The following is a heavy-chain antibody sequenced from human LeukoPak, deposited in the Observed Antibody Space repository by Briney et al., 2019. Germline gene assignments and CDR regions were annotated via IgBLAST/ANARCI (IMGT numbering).Heavy chain of an antibody. J-gene: IGHJ4*02. CDR3: ARDPADSSGYPSFDFDY. CDR2: IPYDGSNK. V-gene: IGHV3-30*03. CDR1: GFTFSSYG. Sequence: GGSLRLSCAASGFTFSSYGMHWVRQAPGKGLEWVAVIPYDGSNKYYADSVKGRFTISRDNSKNTLYLQMNSLRAEDTAVYYCARDPADSSGYPSFDFDYWGQGTLVTVSS. D-gene: IGHD3-22*01.